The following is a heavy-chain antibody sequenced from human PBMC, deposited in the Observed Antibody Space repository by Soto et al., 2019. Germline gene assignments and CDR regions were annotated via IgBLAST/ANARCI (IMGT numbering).Heavy chain of an antibody. V-gene: IGHV4-59*01. Sequence: SETLSPTCTVSGGSISSYYWSWIRQPPGKGLEWIGYIYYSGSTNYNPSLKSRVTISVDTTKTQFSRKLSSVTAAGAGVYYCARVTTGGGSFDIWGQGTMVTVSS. CDR1: GGSISSYY. CDR3: ARVTTGGGSFDI. J-gene: IGHJ3*02. D-gene: IGHD1-1*01. CDR2: IYYSGST.